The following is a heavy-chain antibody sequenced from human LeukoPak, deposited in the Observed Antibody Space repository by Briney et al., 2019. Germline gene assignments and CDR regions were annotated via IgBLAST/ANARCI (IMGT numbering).Heavy chain of an antibody. D-gene: IGHD6-19*01. Sequence: ASVKVSCKASGFTFTGNYMHWVRQAPGQGLEWMGWINPKSGGTNYAQQFQDRVTMTRDTSISSTYMELSRLKSDDTAVYYCVRDLGISGWYAPPLGYFDSWGQGTLVTVSS. CDR1: GFTFTGNY. CDR3: VRDLGISGWYAPPLGYFDS. CDR2: INPKSGGT. J-gene: IGHJ4*02. V-gene: IGHV1-2*02.